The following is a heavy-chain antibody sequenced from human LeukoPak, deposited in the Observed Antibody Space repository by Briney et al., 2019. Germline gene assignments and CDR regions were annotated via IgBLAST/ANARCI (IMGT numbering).Heavy chain of an antibody. D-gene: IGHD6-19*01. Sequence: SQTLSFTCSVSGDTISSNNGAWNWIRQSSSRGLEWLGRTYYRSKWYYDYAESMKGRITVNPDTSENQFSLELNCVTPEDTAVYYCARALGNSGWYTFGYWGQRPLVTVSS. CDR2: TYYRSKWYY. J-gene: IGHJ4*02. CDR3: ARALGNSGWYTFGY. CDR1: GDTISSNNGA. V-gene: IGHV6-1*01.